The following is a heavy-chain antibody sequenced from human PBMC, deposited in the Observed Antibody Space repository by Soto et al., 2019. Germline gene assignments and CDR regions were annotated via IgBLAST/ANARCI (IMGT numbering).Heavy chain of an antibody. D-gene: IGHD3-16*02. CDR3: TRETYDYIWGSYRSLDY. CDR2: IRSKANSYAT. Sequence: PGGSLRLSCAASGFTFSGSAMHWVRQASGKGLEWVGRIRSKANSYATAYAASVKGRFTISRDDSKNTAYLQMNSLKTEDTAVYYCTRETYDYIWGSYRSLDYWGQGTLVTVSS. J-gene: IGHJ4*02. CDR1: GFTFSGSA. V-gene: IGHV3-73*01.